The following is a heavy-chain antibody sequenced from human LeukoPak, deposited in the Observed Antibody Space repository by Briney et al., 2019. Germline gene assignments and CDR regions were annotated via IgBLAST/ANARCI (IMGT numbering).Heavy chain of an antibody. J-gene: IGHJ4*02. V-gene: IGHV3-7*01. CDR2: ITPDGSGK. CDR3: VPPGFRQPGDC. Sequence: PGGSLRLSCEASGFSFRDYWMSWVRQAPGKGLEWVADITPDGSGKTYVDSVKGRFTISRDNAKQSLFLQMDTVTADDTAVYYCVPPGFRQPGDCGGQGILVTVSS. D-gene: IGHD2-2*01. CDR1: GFSFRDYW.